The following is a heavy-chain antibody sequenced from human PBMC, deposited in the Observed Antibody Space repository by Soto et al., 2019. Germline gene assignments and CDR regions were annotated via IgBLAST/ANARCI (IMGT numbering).Heavy chain of an antibody. CDR3: ARGRPFILTDNGPLLMEGAASGDY. CDR1: GASFSGYY. CDR2: ITHSGGT. Sequence: QVQLQQWVAGLLKPSETLSLTCAVFGASFSGYYWSWIRQPPGKGLEWIGEITHSGGTNYNPALKSRVTISVDTSKNQFSLKLTSVTAADTAVYYCARGRPFILTDNGPLLMEGAASGDYWGQGTLVTVSS. J-gene: IGHJ4*02. V-gene: IGHV4-34*01. D-gene: IGHD3-9*01.